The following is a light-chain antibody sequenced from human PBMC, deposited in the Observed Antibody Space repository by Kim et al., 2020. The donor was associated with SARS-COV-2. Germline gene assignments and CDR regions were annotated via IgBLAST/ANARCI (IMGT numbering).Light chain of an antibody. V-gene: IGKV3-11*01. CDR2: DAS. CDR3: QQRSNWPPYS. Sequence: LSPGERATLSCRASQSVSSYLAWYQQKPGQAPRLLIYDASNGATGIPARFSGSGSGTDFTLTISSLEPEDFAVYYCQQRSNWPPYSFGQGTKLEI. CDR1: QSVSSY. J-gene: IGKJ2*03.